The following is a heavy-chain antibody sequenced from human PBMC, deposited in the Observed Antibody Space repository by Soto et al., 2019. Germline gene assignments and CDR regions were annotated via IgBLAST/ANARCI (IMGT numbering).Heavy chain of an antibody. D-gene: IGHD1-20*01. CDR2: IYDIKST. J-gene: IGHJ5*02. CDR1: GGSISNYF. V-gene: IGHV4-59*08. Sequence: SETLSLTCTVSGGSISNYFWSWIRQPPGKGLEWIGYIYDIKSTNYNPSLKSRVTISADTSKNQFSLKLSSVTVADTAVYYCAGQPYNSLFDPWGQGTLVTVSS. CDR3: AGQPYNSLFDP.